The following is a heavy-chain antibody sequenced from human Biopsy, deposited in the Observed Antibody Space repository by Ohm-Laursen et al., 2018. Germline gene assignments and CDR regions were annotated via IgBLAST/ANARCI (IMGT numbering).Heavy chain of an antibody. Sequence: ASVKVSCKASGATFSNYAINWLRQAPGQGLEWMGGINPMFGTAKYAQRFQGRVTITADKSTSTADMELSSLRSDDTAVYYCARDIMNRIAGLVARSDVFDVWGQGTLVTVSS. J-gene: IGHJ3*01. CDR3: ARDIMNRIAGLVARSDVFDV. CDR2: INPMFGTA. V-gene: IGHV1-69*06. CDR1: GATFSNYA. D-gene: IGHD3-16*01.